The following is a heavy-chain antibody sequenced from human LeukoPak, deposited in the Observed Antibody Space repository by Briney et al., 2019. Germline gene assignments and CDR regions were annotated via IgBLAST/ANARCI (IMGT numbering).Heavy chain of an antibody. CDR2: ISGSGDST. D-gene: IGHD6-19*01. CDR3: AKQVAVAGYFDY. Sequence: GGSLRLSCAASGFTFSRYAMIWVPQAPGKGLEWVSGISGSGDSTDYADSVKGRFTISRDNSKNTLSLQMNSLRAEDTAVYYCAKQVAVAGYFDYWGQGTLVTVSS. J-gene: IGHJ4*02. V-gene: IGHV3-23*01. CDR1: GFTFSRYA.